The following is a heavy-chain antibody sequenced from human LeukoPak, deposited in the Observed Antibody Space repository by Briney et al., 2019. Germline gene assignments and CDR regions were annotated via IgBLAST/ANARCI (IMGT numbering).Heavy chain of an antibody. D-gene: IGHD7-27*01. V-gene: IGHV4-39*01. CDR3: ARLHTDWGFLFDY. CDR1: GGSITRNTYH. Sequence: PSETLSLTCTVSGGSITRNTYHWGWVRQPPGKGLEWIGTIYYSGSTYYNQSLRGRVALSIDTSKSQFSLKLTSVTAADTAVYYCARLHTDWGFLFDYWGQGTLVTVSS. CDR2: IYYSGST. J-gene: IGHJ4*02.